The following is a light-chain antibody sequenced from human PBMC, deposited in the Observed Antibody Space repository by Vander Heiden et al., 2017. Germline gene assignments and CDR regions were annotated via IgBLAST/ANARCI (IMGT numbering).Light chain of an antibody. Sequence: DIQITQSPSSLPASVGDRVTITCRASQSISSYLNWYQQKPGKAPKLLIYAASSLQSGVPSRFSGSGSGTDFTLTISSLQPEDFATYYCQQSYSTLYTFGQGTKLEIK. V-gene: IGKV1-39*01. J-gene: IGKJ2*01. CDR1: QSISSY. CDR2: AAS. CDR3: QQSYSTLYT.